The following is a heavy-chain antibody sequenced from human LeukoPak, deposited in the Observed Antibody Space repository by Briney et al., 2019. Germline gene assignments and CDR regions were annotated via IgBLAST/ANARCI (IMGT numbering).Heavy chain of an antibody. CDR1: GYTFTSYG. CDR3: ARAKSGSYYYYYGMDV. D-gene: IGHD1-26*01. CDR2: ISTHNGNT. V-gene: IGHV1-18*01. Sequence: ASVTVSLKASGYTFTSYGISWVRQAPGQGLEWMGWISTHNGNTNYAQKLQGRVTMTTDTSTSTAYMELRSLRSDDTAVYYCARAKSGSYYYYYGMDVWGQGTTFTVSS. J-gene: IGHJ6*02.